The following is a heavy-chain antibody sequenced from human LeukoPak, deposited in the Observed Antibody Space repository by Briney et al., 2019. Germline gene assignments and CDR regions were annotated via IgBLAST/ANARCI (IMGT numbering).Heavy chain of an antibody. D-gene: IGHD3-22*01. CDR3: AKSPRYYYDSSGCYWDY. J-gene: IGHJ4*02. CDR2: ISSSGSTI. Sequence: GGSLRLSCAASGFTFSDYYMSWIRQAPGKGLEWVSYISSSGSTIYYADSVKGRFTISRDNAKNSLYLQMNSLRAEDTAVYYCAKSPRYYYDSSGCYWDYWGQGTLVTVSS. CDR1: GFTFSDYY. V-gene: IGHV3-11*04.